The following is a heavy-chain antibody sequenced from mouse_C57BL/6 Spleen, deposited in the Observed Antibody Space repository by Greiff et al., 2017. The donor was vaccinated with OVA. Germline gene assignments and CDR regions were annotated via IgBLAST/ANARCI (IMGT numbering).Heavy chain of an antibody. V-gene: IGHV1-39*01. CDR1: GYSFTDYN. CDR2: INPNYGTT. J-gene: IGHJ2*01. Sequence: QLVESGPELVKPGASVKISCKASGYSFTDYNMNWVKQSNGKSLEWIGVINPNYGTTSYNQKFKGKATLTVDQSSSTAYMQLNSLTSDDSAFYYCARSGYYGSSPYFDYWGQGTTLTVSA. D-gene: IGHD1-1*01. CDR3: ARSGYYGSSPYFDY.